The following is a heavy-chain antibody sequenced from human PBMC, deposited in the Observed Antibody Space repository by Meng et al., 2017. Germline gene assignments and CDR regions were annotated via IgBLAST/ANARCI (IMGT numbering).Heavy chain of an antibody. Sequence: QVQLQRGGAGPVKPSETLSLTCAVYGGSFSGYYWSWIRQPPGKGLEWIGEINHSGSTNYNPSLKSRVTISVDTSKNQFSLKLSSVTAADTAVYYCARGRGSWGYWGQGTLVTVSS. CDR2: INHSGST. D-gene: IGHD3-16*01. J-gene: IGHJ4*02. V-gene: IGHV4-34*01. CDR1: GGSFSGYY. CDR3: ARGRGSWGY.